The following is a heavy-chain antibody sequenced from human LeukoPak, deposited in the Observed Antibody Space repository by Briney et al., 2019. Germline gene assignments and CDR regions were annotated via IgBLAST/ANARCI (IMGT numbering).Heavy chain of an antibody. CDR2: IIPIFGTA. V-gene: IGHV1-69*05. Sequence: ASVKVSCKASGGIFSSYAISWVRQAPGQGLEWMGGIIPIFGTANYAQKFQGRVTITTDESTSTAYMELSSLRSEDTAVYYCARAHTDYDILTGYYEFDYWGQGTLVTVSS. J-gene: IGHJ4*02. CDR3: ARAHTDYDILTGYYEFDY. CDR1: GGIFSSYA. D-gene: IGHD3-9*01.